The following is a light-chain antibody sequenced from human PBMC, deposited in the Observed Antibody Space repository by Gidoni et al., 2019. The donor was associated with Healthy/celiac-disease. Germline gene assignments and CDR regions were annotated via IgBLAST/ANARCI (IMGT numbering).Light chain of an antibody. CDR3: QKCNRTPRP. CDR2: GAA. V-gene: IGKV1-27*01. CDR1: YGINND. Sequence: DIQMTQSPSSLSASVGARFTLTCRASYGINNDLAWYQHKPGKVPQLLISGAATLQSGVPSRFSGSGSGTDFTLTINCLQPEDVATYYCQKCNRTPRPFGQGTKVEIK. J-gene: IGKJ1*01.